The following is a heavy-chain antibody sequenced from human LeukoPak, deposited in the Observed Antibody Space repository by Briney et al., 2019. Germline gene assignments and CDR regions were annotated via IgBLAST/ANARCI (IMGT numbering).Heavy chain of an antibody. Sequence: GRSLRLSCAASGFTFSSYGMHWVRQAPGKGLEWVAVTSYDGSNKYYADSVRGRFTISRDNSKNTLYLQMNSLRAEDRAVYYCAKDVSALSHYYGMDVWGQGTTVTVSS. D-gene: IGHD2/OR15-2a*01. CDR3: AKDVSALSHYYGMDV. CDR1: GFTFSSYG. CDR2: TSYDGSNK. J-gene: IGHJ6*01. V-gene: IGHV3-30*18.